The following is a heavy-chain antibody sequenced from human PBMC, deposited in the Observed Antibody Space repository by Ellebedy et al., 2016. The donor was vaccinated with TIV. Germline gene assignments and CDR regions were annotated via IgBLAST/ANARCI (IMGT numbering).Heavy chain of an antibody. CDR3: LAELGTRAFHI. CDR1: GFTFSGHA. V-gene: IGHV3-30*09. J-gene: IGHJ3*02. Sequence: GESLKISCAASGFTFSGHAMHWVRQAPDKGLEWVALISHDGTYKDYAESVKGRFAISRDNPKNTLYLQMNSLRPEDTALYYCLAELGTRAFHIWGQGTMVTVSS. CDR2: ISHDGTYK. D-gene: IGHD7-27*01.